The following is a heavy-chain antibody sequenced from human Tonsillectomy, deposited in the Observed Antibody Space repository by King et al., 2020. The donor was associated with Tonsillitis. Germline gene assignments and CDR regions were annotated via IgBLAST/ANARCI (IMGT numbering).Heavy chain of an antibody. J-gene: IGHJ4*02. D-gene: IGHD6-19*01. Sequence: VQLVESGGGLVQPGGSLRLSCAASGFTFNNYAMSWVRQAPGKGLEWVSATSGSGANTYYADSVKGRFTISRDNSKNTLYLQINSLRAEDTAVYYCAKDGGGWYTSGWYYFDHWGQGTLVTVSS. V-gene: IGHV3-23*04. CDR3: AKDGGGWYTSGWYYFDH. CDR2: TSGSGANT. CDR1: GFTFNNYA.